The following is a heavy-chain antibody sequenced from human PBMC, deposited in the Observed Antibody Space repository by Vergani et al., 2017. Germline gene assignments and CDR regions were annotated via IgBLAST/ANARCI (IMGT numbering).Heavy chain of an antibody. CDR1: GFTFSSYG. CDR2: IWYDGSNK. Sequence: VQLLESGGGLVQPGGSLRLSCAASGFTFSSYGMHWVRQAPGKGLEWVAVIWYDGSNKYYADSVKGRFTISRDNSKNTLYLQMNSLRAEETAVYYCARDQGKSGRWYGGGAEFDYWGQGTLVTVSS. J-gene: IGHJ4*02. CDR3: ARDQGKSGRWYGGGAEFDY. D-gene: IGHD6-13*01. V-gene: IGHV3-33*08.